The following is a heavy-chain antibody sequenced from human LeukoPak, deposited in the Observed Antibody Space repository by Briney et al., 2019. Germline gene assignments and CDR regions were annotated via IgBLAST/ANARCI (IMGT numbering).Heavy chain of an antibody. J-gene: IGHJ6*04. CDR1: SYSITSAYY. D-gene: IGHD7-27*01. CDR2: YFLKGST. CDR3: AIGPPYAPGVLDV. V-gene: IGHV4-38-2*02. Sequence: SETLSLTSTVSSYSITSAYYWGRIPRPPGKWLGWIESYFLKGSTYYKPSLKSRVTISVDTSTSQSSLTMSSVTAADTAVYYCAIGPPYAPGVLDVWGKRDTVTISS.